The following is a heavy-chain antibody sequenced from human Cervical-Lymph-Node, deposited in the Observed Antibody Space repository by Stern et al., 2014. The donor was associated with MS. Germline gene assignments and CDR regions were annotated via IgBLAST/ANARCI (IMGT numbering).Heavy chain of an antibody. Sequence: QVQLQESGPGLVKPSGALSLTCSVSGGSISGYYWAGIRQSPGKTLEWIGFTYNTGTANYNPSFGSRVSMSMDTSKSQFSLRLSSVTAADTATYYCARGERAIDWYFDLWGRGTMVTVSS. CDR1: GGSISGYY. CDR3: ARGERAIDWYFDL. J-gene: IGHJ2*01. V-gene: IGHV4-59*01. CDR2: TYNTGTA. D-gene: IGHD1-26*01.